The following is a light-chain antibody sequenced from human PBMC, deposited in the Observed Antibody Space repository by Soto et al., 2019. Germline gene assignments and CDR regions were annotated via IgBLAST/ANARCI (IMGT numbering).Light chain of an antibody. V-gene: IGKV1-27*01. CDR2: AAS. Sequence: DIQMTQSPSSLSASVGDRVTITCRARQGISNYLAWYQQKPGKVPKLLIYAASTLQSGVPSRFSGSGSGTDFTLTISSLQHADVETYYCQKYNSAPRTFGQGNKVAIK. J-gene: IGKJ1*01. CDR3: QKYNSAPRT. CDR1: QGISNY.